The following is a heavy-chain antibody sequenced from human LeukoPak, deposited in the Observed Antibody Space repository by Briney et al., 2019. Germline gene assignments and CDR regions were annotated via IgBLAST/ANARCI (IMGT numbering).Heavy chain of an antibody. CDR2: IYSGGST. D-gene: IGHD6-19*01. CDR1: AFTVISSY. Sequence: PGGSLRLSCAASAFTVISSYMSWVRPAPGKGREGVSVIYSGGSTYYAESVKGRFTISRDNSKNTLYLQMNTLRVEDTAVYYCAKDSRGWQWVAEFDYWGQGTLVTVSS. J-gene: IGHJ4*02. CDR3: AKDSRGWQWVAEFDY. V-gene: IGHV3-53*01.